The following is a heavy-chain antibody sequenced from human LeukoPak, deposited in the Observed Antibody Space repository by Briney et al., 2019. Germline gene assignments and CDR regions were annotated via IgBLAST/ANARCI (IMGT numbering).Heavy chain of an antibody. CDR2: IYYSGST. CDR3: ARDRGSYRFDY. D-gene: IGHD1-26*01. J-gene: IGHJ4*02. Sequence: SETLSLTCTVSGYSITSGYYWGWLRQPPGKGLEWVGSIYYSGSTYYTPSLKSRVTISVDTSENQFSLKLNSVTAADTAVYYCARDRGSYRFDYWGQGTLDSVSS. CDR1: GYSITSGYY. V-gene: IGHV4-38-2*02.